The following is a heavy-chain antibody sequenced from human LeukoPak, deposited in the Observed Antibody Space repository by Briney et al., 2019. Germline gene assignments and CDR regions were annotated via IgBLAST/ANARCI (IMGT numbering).Heavy chain of an antibody. J-gene: IGHJ4*02. D-gene: IGHD3-22*01. CDR1: GFTFSSYE. Sequence: EGSLRLSCAASGFTFSSYEMNWVRQAPGKGLEWVSAIIGSVHSTYYADSVKGRFTISRDNSENTLYLQMNSLRAEDTAVYYCAKHSYDSSGYYSIDYWGQGTLVTVFS. V-gene: IGHV3-23*01. CDR3: AKHSYDSSGYYSIDY. CDR2: IIGSVHST.